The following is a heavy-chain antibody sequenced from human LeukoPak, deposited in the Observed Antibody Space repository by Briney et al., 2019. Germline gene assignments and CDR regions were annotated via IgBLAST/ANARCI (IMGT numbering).Heavy chain of an antibody. Sequence: SETLSLTCTVSGYSISSGYYWGWIRQPPGKGLEWIGSIYHSGSTNYNPSLKSRVTISVDTSKNQFSLKLSSVTAADTAVYYCARTVGDHYYYYGMDVWGQGTTVTVSS. CDR1: GYSISSGYY. V-gene: IGHV4-38-2*02. CDR3: ARTVGDHYYYYGMDV. D-gene: IGHD1-26*01. CDR2: IYHSGST. J-gene: IGHJ6*02.